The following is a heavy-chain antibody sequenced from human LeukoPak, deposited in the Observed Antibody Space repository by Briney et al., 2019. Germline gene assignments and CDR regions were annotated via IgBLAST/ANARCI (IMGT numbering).Heavy chain of an antibody. J-gene: IGHJ6*03. Sequence: SETLSLTCTVSGGSISSYYWTWIRQPAGKGLEWIGRIYTTGSTNYNPSLNSRVTMSVDTSKNQFSLKLSSVTAADTAVYYCAGAYSSSYYYMDVWGTGTTVTVSS. V-gene: IGHV4-4*07. CDR3: AGAYSSSYYYMDV. CDR2: IYTTGST. D-gene: IGHD6-6*01. CDR1: GGSISSYY.